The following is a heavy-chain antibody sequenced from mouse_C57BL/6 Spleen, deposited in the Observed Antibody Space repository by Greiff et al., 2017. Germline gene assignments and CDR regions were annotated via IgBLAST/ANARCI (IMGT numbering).Heavy chain of an antibody. CDR1: GYTFTSYG. CDR3: ARNYYGSSYVGNFDY. Sequence: QVQLKQSGAELARPGASVKLSCKASGYTFTSYGISWVKQRTGQGLEWIGEIYPRSGNTYYTEKFKGKATLPADKSSSTAYMELRSLTSEDSAVYFCARNYYGSSYVGNFDYWGQGTTLTVSS. J-gene: IGHJ2*01. D-gene: IGHD1-1*01. CDR2: IYPRSGNT. V-gene: IGHV1-81*01.